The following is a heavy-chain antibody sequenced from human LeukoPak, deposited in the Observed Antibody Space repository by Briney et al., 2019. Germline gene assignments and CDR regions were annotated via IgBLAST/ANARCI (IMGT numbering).Heavy chain of an antibody. V-gene: IGHV4-4*07. J-gene: IGHJ6*03. CDR3: ARVVVFGVVSSDYYYYYMDV. Sequence: SETLSLTCTVSGGSISGYYWSWIRQPAGKGLEWIGRIYSSGSTNYNPSLKSRATMSVDTSKNQFSLKLSSVTAADTAVYYCARVVVFGVVSSDYYYYYMDVWAKGPRSPSP. CDR2: IYSSGST. CDR1: GGSISGYY. D-gene: IGHD3-3*01.